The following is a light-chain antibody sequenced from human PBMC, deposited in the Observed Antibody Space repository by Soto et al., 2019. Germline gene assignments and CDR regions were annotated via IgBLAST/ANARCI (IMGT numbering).Light chain of an antibody. CDR3: CAGTSVV. CDR1: SSDVGGYNY. V-gene: IGLV2-11*01. Sequence: QSALTQPRSVSGSPGQSVAISCTGTSSDVGGYNYVSWYQQHPGKAPKLIIYDVSARPSGVPDRFSGSKSGNTASLTISGLQADDEADYYCCAGTSVVFGGGTKVTVL. CDR2: DVS. J-gene: IGLJ2*01.